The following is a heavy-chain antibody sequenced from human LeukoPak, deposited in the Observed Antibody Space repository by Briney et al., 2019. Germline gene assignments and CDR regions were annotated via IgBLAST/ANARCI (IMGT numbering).Heavy chain of an antibody. D-gene: IGHD2/OR15-2a*01. V-gene: IGHV3-33*01. CDR3: ARGDSTSTPRQYFQH. CDR2: IWYDGSNK. J-gene: IGHJ1*01. Sequence: GGSLRLSCAASGFTFSSCGMHWVRQAPGKGLEWVAVIWYDGSNKYYADSVKGRFTISRDNSKSTLYLQMNSLRAEDTAVYYCARGDSTSTPRQYFQHWGQGTLVTVSS. CDR1: GFTFSSCG.